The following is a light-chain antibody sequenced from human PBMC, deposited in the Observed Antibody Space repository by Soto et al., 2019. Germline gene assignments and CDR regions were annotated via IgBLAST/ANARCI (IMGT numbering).Light chain of an antibody. CDR1: QSVSSNY. V-gene: IGKV3-20*01. CDR3: HQYGSSPRA. J-gene: IGKJ2*01. CDR2: DAS. Sequence: DIVLTQSPGTLSLSPGERATLSCRASQSVSSNYLAWYQQRPGQAPRLLILDASSRATGVPDRFSGSGSGTHFTLSISRLEPEDFAVYYCHQYGSSPRAFGQGTKLEIK.